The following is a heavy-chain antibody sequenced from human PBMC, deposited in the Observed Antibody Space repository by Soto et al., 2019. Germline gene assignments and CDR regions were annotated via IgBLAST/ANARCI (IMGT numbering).Heavy chain of an antibody. D-gene: IGHD6-13*01. V-gene: IGHV4-34*01. J-gene: IGHJ4*02. CDR1: GGSFSGYY. CDR2: INHSGST. Sequence: QVQLQQWGAGLLKPSETLSLTCAVYGGSFSGYYWSWIHQPPGKGLEWIGEINHSGSTNYNPSLKSRVTISVDTSKNQFSLKLSSVTAADTAVYYCARGGGAAAGIGYWGQGTLVTVSS. CDR3: ARGGGAAAGIGY.